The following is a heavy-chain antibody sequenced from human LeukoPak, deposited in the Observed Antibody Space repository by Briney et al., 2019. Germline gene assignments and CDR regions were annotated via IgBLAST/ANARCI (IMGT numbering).Heavy chain of an antibody. CDR3: ARVPTYYYDSSGYYRASYYFDY. CDR1: GGSFSGYY. J-gene: IGHJ4*02. CDR2: INHSGST. D-gene: IGHD3-22*01. V-gene: IGHV4-34*01. Sequence: PSETLSLTCAVYGGSFSGYYWSWIRQPPGKGLEWIGEINHSGSTNYNPSLKSRVTISVDTSKNQFSLKLSSVTAADTAVYYCARVPTYYYDSSGYYRASYYFDYWGQGTLVTVSS.